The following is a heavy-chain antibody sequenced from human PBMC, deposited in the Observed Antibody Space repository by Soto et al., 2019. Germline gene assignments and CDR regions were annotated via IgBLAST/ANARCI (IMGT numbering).Heavy chain of an antibody. Sequence: EEQLVESGGGLVQLGGSLRLSCAASGFSVSEKHMSWVRQAPGEGREWVSTIYSTYGRSRTGYADSVGGRFTISRYNSKNPLSRQMNTLRGEDTAVYYWARADRSAFEVWGQGAIVIVSS. CDR1: GFSVSEKH. CDR2: IYSTYGRSRT. J-gene: IGHJ3*01. V-gene: IGHV3-66*01. CDR3: ARADRSAFEV.